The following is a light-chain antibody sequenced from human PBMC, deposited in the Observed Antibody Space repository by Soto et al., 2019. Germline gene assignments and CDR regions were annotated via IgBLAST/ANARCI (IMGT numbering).Light chain of an antibody. V-gene: IGKV3-20*01. Sequence: EIVLTQSPGTLSLSPGERATLSCRASQSVSSSYLAWYQQKPGQAPWLLIYGASSRATGIPDRFSGSGSGTDFTLTINRLEPEDFAVYYCQQYGSSITFGQGTRLEI. CDR3: QQYGSSIT. J-gene: IGKJ5*01. CDR2: GAS. CDR1: QSVSSSY.